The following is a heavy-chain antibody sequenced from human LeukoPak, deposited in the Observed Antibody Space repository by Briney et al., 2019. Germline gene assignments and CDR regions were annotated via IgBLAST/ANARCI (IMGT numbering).Heavy chain of an antibody. CDR1: GFTFSIYW. Sequence: GGSLRLSCAASGFTFSIYWMHWVRQAPGKGLVWVSRISSEGSSTTYADSVKGRFTISRDNAKDTLYLQMNSLRAEDTAVYYCARGENTYIDYWGQGTLVTISS. CDR2: ISSEGSST. CDR3: ARGENTYIDY. V-gene: IGHV3-74*01. D-gene: IGHD3-16*01. J-gene: IGHJ4*02.